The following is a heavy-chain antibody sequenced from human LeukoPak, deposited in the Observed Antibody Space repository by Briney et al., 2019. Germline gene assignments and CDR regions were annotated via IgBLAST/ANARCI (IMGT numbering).Heavy chain of an antibody. D-gene: IGHD3-9*01. J-gene: IGHJ4*02. CDR1: GGTFSSYA. V-gene: IGHV1-69*06. CDR2: IIPIFGTA. Sequence: GASVKVSCKASGGTFSSYAISWVRQAPGQGLEWMGGIIPIFGTANYAQKFQGRVTITADKSTSTAYMELSSLRSEDTAVYYCARVASAQRLRYFDWSFDYWGQGTLVTVSS. CDR3: ARVASAQRLRYFDWSFDY.